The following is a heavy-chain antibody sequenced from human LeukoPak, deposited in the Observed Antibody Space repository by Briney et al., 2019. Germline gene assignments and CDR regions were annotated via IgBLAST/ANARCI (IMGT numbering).Heavy chain of an antibody. J-gene: IGHJ4*02. CDR2: IYSGGST. V-gene: IGHV3-53*01. CDR1: GFTVSSNY. Sequence: GGSLRLSCAASGFTVSSNYMSWVRQAPGKGLEWVSVIYSGGSTYYADSVKGRFTISRDNSKNPLYLQMNSLRAEDTAVYYCARAYDSSGYYESWGQGTLVTVSS. D-gene: IGHD3-22*01. CDR3: ARAYDSSGYYES.